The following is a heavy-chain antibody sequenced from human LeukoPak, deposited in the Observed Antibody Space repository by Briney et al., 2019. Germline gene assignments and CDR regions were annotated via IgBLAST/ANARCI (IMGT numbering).Heavy chain of an antibody. D-gene: IGHD1-26*01. CDR1: GGSISSGNYY. CDR2: MYNSGST. V-gene: IGHV4-61*02. J-gene: IGHJ5*02. Sequence: SQTLSLTCTVSGGSISSGNYYWSWLRQAAGKGLEWIGRMYNSGSTNYKPSLKSRVTISVDRSKNQFSLKLSSVTAADTAVYYCAQGDGRWEGNGFDPWGQGTLVTVSS. CDR3: AQGDGRWEGNGFDP.